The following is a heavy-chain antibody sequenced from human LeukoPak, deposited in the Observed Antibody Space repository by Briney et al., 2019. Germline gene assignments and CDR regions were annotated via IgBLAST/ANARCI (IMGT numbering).Heavy chain of an antibody. CDR3: SRGVYGRFDS. J-gene: IGHJ5*01. CDR1: GFTFDAYE. CDR2: ISGSGRTI. V-gene: IGHV3-48*03. D-gene: IGHD2/OR15-2a*01. Sequence: GGSLRLSCAASGFTFDAYEINWVRQAPGKGLEWVSYISGSGRTIYYADSVKGRFTISWDNAKNSVYLQMNRLRAEDTAVYYCSRGVYGRFDSWGQGTLVTVSS.